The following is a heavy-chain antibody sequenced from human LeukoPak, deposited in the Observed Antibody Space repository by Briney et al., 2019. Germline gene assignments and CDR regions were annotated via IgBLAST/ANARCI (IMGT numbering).Heavy chain of an antibody. D-gene: IGHD3-22*01. CDR1: GFTFSNYF. CDR3: ARDDSTGYYYLDG. CDR2: IKEDGSEK. J-gene: IGHJ4*02. Sequence: GGSLRLSCAASGFTFSNYFMSWVRQAPGKGLEWVANIKEDGSEKYYVDSVKGRFTISRDNAKNSLYLEMNSLRAEDTAVYYCARDDSTGYYYLDGWGQGTLVTVSS. V-gene: IGHV3-7*05.